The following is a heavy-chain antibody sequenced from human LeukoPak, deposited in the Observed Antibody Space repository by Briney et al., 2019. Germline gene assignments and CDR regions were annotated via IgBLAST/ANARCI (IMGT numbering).Heavy chain of an antibody. J-gene: IGHJ6*03. D-gene: IGHD5-18*01. Sequence: GASVKVSCKTSGYSFTSYNLHWVRQAPGQRLEWMGIINPSGGSTSYAQKFQGRVTMTRDTSTSTVYMELSSLRSEDTAVYYCARDGYSYVDYYYYYMDVWGKGTTVTISS. CDR1: GYSFTSYN. CDR3: ARDGYSYVDYYYYYMDV. V-gene: IGHV1-46*01. CDR2: INPSGGST.